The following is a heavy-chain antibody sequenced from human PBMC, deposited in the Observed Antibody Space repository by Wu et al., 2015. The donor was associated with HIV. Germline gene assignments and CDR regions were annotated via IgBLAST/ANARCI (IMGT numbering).Heavy chain of an antibody. CDR1: GYIFISNY. D-gene: IGHD2-8*01. V-gene: IGHV1-2*02. CDR2: MNPNNGAS. J-gene: IGHJ4*02. CDR3: ARDGAAHVDGRVYTNFFDH. Sequence: VSGYIFISNYIHWVRQAPGQGLEWLGWMNPNNGASKSIEKFRDRVTLTRDTSRRTAYMELNGLRGDDTATYYCARDGAAHVDGRVYTNFFDHWGSGNPDNRLL.